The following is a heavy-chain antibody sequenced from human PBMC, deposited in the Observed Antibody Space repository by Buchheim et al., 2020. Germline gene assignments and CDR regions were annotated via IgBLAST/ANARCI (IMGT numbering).Heavy chain of an antibody. Sequence: EVQLVESGGHFVQPGGSLRLSCAASGFTFPSYAMIWVRQAPGKGLVWVSAIVGSGSTTSYADSVRGRFTISRDNSNDTLSLQMNSLRVEDTARYFCAKTLRGSYYYDATGYSSDSWGQGTL. CDR3: AKTLRGSYYYDATGYSSDS. J-gene: IGHJ5*02. CDR1: GFTFPSYA. D-gene: IGHD3-22*01. CDR2: IVGSGSTT. V-gene: IGHV3-23*04.